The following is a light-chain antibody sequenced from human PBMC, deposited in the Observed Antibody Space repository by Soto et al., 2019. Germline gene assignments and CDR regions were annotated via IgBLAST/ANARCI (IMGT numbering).Light chain of an antibody. CDR1: KSISSN. CDR2: GAS. V-gene: IGKV3-15*01. J-gene: IGKJ4*01. CDR3: QQYNDGIT. Sequence: EIVMTQSPATLSVSPGERATLSCRAGKSISSNLAWYQLKPGQAPRLLIYGASTRATGIPARFSGSGSGTEFTLTITSLQSEDFAVYFCQQYNDGITFGGGTKVDIK.